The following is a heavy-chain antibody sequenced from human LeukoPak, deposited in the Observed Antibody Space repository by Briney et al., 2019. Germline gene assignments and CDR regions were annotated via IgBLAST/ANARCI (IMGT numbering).Heavy chain of an antibody. Sequence: ASVKVSCKASGGTFSSYAISWVRQAPGQGLEWMGRIIPIFGTANYAQKFQGRVTITTDESTSTAYMELSSLRSEDTAVYYCTRGDIVVVPAAGAKPKYYMDVWGKGTTVTVSS. CDR1: GGTFSSYA. D-gene: IGHD2-2*01. CDR3: TRGDIVVVPAAGAKPKYYMDV. J-gene: IGHJ6*03. CDR2: IIPIFGTA. V-gene: IGHV1-69*05.